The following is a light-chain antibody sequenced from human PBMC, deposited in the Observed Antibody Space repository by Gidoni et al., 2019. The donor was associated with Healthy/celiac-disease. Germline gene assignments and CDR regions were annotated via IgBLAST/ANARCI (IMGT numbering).Light chain of an antibody. J-gene: IGKJ2*01. CDR2: AAS. CDR1: QSISSD. V-gene: IGKV1-39*01. CDR3: QQSYSTPYT. Sequence: IQMTQYPSSLSASVGDRVTITCRASQSISSDLKWYQQKPGKAPKLLIYAASSVQSGVPSRFSGSGSGTDFTLTISSLQPEDFATYYCQQSYSTPYTFGQGTKLEIK.